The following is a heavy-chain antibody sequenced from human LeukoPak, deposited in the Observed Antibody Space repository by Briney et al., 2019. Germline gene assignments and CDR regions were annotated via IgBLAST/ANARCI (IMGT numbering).Heavy chain of an antibody. D-gene: IGHD6-19*01. J-gene: IGHJ4*02. V-gene: IGHV1-8*02. CDR3: ATPGGYSSGLFDY. CDR2: MNPNSGNT. CDR1: GGTFSSYA. Sequence: ASVKVSCKASGGTFSSYAINWVRQATGQGLEWMGWMNPNSGNTGYAQKFQGRVTMTRNTSISTAYMELSSLRSEDTAVYYCATPGGYSSGLFDYWGQGTLVTVSS.